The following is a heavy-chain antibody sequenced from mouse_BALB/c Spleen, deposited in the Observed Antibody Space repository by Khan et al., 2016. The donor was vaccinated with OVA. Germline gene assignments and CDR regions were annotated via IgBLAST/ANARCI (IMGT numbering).Heavy chain of an antibody. D-gene: IGHD1-1*01. V-gene: IGHV1-7*01. CDR1: GYTFINYW. J-gene: IGHJ2*01. CDR2: INPSTGYT. Sequence: QIQLVQSGAELAKPGASVKMSCKASGYTFINYWILWVKQRPGQGLEWIGYINPSTGYTEYNQNFKDKATLTADKSYSTAYLQLSSLTSEDSAVYYCARSGLRCDFDYWGQGTTLTVSS. CDR3: ARSGLRCDFDY.